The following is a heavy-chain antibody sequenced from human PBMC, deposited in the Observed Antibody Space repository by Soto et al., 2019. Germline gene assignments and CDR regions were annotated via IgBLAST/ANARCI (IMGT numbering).Heavy chain of an antibody. D-gene: IGHD4-17*01. CDR1: GFTFSSYS. Sequence: AGSLRLSCAASGFTFSSYSMNWVRQAPGKGLEWVSSISSSSSYIYYADSVKGRFTISRDNAKNSLYLQMNSLRAEDTAVYYCARSGDGDAFDIWGQGTMVTVSS. J-gene: IGHJ3*02. CDR3: ARSGDGDAFDI. V-gene: IGHV3-21*01. CDR2: ISSSSSYI.